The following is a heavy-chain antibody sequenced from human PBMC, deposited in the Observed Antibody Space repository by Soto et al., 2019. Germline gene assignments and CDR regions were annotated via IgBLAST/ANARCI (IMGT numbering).Heavy chain of an antibody. J-gene: IGHJ5*02. CDR2: INTSNGNT. CDR3: ARDIVGIYNWFDP. V-gene: IGHV1-3*04. Sequence: ASVKVSCKASGYTFTGYYMHCVRQAPGQRLEWMGWINTSNGNTKSSQKFEGRVTITRDTSASTAYMELSSLTSEDTAVYYCARDIVGIYNWFDPWGQGTLVTVSS. D-gene: IGHD1-26*01. CDR1: GYTFTGYY.